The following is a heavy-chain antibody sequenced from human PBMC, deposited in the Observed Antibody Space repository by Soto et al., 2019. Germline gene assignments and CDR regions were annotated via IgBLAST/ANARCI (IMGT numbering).Heavy chain of an antibody. J-gene: IGHJ6*02. CDR1: GYGFSTHW. CDR3: ATPGGFGMDV. CDR2: IFPSDSDT. D-gene: IGHD5-12*01. V-gene: IGHV5-51*01. Sequence: GESLKISCKASGYGFSTHWIGWVRQMPGNGLEWMGIIFPSDSDTRYTPSFQGQVTISADKSINTAYLQWNSLKASDTAMYYCATPGGFGMDVWGQGTPVTVSS.